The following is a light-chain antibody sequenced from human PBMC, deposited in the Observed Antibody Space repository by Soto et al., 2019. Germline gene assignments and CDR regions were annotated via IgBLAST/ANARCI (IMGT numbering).Light chain of an antibody. Sequence: EIVLTQSPGTLSLSPGERATLSCRASQSVSSSYLAWYQQKPGQAPRLLIYGASSRSPGIPDRFSVSGSGTDFTLSISRLEPEDFAVSYCQQYGSSPLYTFGQGTKLEIK. CDR3: QQYGSSPLYT. J-gene: IGKJ2*01. CDR1: QSVSSSY. CDR2: GAS. V-gene: IGKV3-20*01.